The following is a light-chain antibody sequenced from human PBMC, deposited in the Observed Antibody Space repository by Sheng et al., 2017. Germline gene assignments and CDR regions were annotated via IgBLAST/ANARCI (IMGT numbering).Light chain of an antibody. CDR3: QQTYNVPYT. V-gene: IGKV1-39*01. J-gene: IGKJ2*01. CDR1: QGIGNY. Sequence: DIQMTQSPSSLSASIGDRVTITCRASQGIGNYLNWYHQRPGKAPKLLISASSSLQSGVPSRFSGSGSETDFTLTISSLQPEDFASYYCQQTYNVPYTFGQGTKLDIK. CDR2: ASS.